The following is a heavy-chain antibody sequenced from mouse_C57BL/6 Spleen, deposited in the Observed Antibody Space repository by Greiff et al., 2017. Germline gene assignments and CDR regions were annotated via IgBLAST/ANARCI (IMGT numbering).Heavy chain of an antibody. V-gene: IGHV1-15*01. CDR3: TRYCGSGYYFDY. CDR1: GYTFTDYE. D-gene: IGHD1-1*01. CDR2: IDPETGGT. J-gene: IGHJ2*01. Sequence: VQLQQSGAELVRPGASVTLSCKASGYTFTDYEMHWVKQTPVHGLEWIGAIDPETGGTAYNQKFKGKAILTAAKSSSTAYMELRTLTSEDSAVYYCTRYCGSGYYFDYWGKGTTLTVSS.